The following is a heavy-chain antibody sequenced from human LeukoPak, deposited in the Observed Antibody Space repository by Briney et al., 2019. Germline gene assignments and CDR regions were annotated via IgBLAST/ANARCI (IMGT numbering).Heavy chain of an antibody. D-gene: IGHD4-23*01. CDR3: AKPLEKYTYGGNFDY. CDR1: EFTVSSNY. V-gene: IGHV3-23*01. CDR2: ISSSADST. J-gene: IGHJ4*02. Sequence: GGSLRLSCAASEFTVSSNYMSWVRQAPGKGLAWVSVISSSADSTYYADSVKGRFTISRDNSKNTLYLQMNNLRAEDAAVYYCAKPLEKYTYGGNFDYWGQGILVTVSS.